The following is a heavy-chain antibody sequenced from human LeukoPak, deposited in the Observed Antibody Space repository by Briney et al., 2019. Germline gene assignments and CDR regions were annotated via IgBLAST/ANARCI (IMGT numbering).Heavy chain of an antibody. Sequence: GGCLRLSCEASGFTFNTYAIYWVRQAPGKGLEWVSGICGNGGFVYYADSVKGRFTISRENSKNTVYLQMNSLTADDTAVYYCAKTTVGYSSGRYPGWPADCWGQGTLVTVSS. V-gene: IGHV3-23*01. CDR3: AKTTVGYSSGRYPGWPADC. CDR2: ICGNGGFV. CDR1: GFTFNTYA. D-gene: IGHD6-19*01. J-gene: IGHJ4*02.